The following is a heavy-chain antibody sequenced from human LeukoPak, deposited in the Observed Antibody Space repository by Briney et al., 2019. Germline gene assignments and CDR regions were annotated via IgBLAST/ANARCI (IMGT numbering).Heavy chain of an antibody. D-gene: IGHD3-9*01. Sequence: SETLSLTCAVYGGSFSGYYWSWIRQPPGKGLEWIGEINHSGSTNYNPSLKSRVTISVDTSKNQFSLKLSSVTAADTAVYYCARDCFDTHYNWFDPWGQGTLVTVSS. V-gene: IGHV4-34*01. J-gene: IGHJ5*02. CDR3: ARDCFDTHYNWFDP. CDR2: INHSGST. CDR1: GGSFSGYY.